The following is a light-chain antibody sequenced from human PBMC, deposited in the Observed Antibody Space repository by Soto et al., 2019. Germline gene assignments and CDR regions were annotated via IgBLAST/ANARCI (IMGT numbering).Light chain of an antibody. CDR3: HQRRTWPLT. CDR2: GAS. CDR1: QSVSSN. Sequence: EIVLTQSPATLSFSPGERATLSCRASQSVSSNLAWYQQKPGQAPRLLIYGASTRATGIPARFSGSGSGTDFTLTISSLEPEDFAVYYCHQRRTWPLTFGGGTKVEIK. J-gene: IGKJ4*01. V-gene: IGKV3-11*01.